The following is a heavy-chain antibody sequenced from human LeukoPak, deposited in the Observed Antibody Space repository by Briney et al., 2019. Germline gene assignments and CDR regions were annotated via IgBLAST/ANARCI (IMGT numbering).Heavy chain of an antibody. J-gene: IGHJ6*02. CDR2: INHSGST. D-gene: IGHD4-17*01. V-gene: IGHV4-39*07. CDR1: GGSISSSSYY. Sequence: SETLSLTCTVSGGSISSSSYYWGWIRQPPGKGLEWIGEINHSGSTNYNPSLKSRVTISVDTSKNQFSLKLSSVTAADTAVYYCARNDYGDYYYYGMDVWGQGTTVTVSS. CDR3: ARNDYGDYYYYGMDV.